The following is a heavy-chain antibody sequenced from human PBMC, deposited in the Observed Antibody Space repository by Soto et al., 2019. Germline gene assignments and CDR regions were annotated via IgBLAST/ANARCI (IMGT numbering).Heavy chain of an antibody. Sequence: ASVKVSCKASGGTFSSYAITWVRQALGQGLEWMGGIIPLFGTANYAQKFQGRVTITADESTNTAYMELSSLRSEDTALYYCARDLSPVRAFDIWGQGTMVTVSS. CDR3: ARDLSPVRAFDI. CDR1: GGTFSSYA. J-gene: IGHJ3*02. CDR2: IIPLFGTA. V-gene: IGHV1-69*13.